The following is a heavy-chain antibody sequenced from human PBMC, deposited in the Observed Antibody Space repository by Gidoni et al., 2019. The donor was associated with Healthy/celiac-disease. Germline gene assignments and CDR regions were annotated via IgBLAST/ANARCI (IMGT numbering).Heavy chain of an antibody. Sequence: EVQLVESGGGLVKPGGPLRLSCAASGLIFSSYSMNWVRQAPGKGLEWVSSISSSSSYIYYADSVKSRFTISRDNAKNSLYLQMNSLRAEDTAVCYCARDHMTGDFDYWGQGTLVTVSS. J-gene: IGHJ4*02. V-gene: IGHV3-21*01. CDR2: ISSSSSYI. D-gene: IGHD3-10*01. CDR1: GLIFSSYS. CDR3: ARDHMTGDFDY.